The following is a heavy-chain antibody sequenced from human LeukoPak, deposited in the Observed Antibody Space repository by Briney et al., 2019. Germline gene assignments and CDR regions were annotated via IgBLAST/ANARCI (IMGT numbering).Heavy chain of an antibody. CDR3: ARGPLYYYGMDV. CDR2: INHSGST. Sequence: SETLSLTCAVYGGSFSGYYWSWIRQPPGKGLEWIGEINHSGSTNYNPSLKSRVTISVDTSKNQFSLKLSSVTAVDTAVYYCARGPLYYYGMDVWGQGTTVTVSS. CDR1: GGSFSGYY. V-gene: IGHV4-34*01. J-gene: IGHJ6*02.